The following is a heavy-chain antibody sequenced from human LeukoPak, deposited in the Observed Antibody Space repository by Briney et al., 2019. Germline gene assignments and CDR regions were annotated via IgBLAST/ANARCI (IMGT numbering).Heavy chain of an antibody. CDR3: ARGYLGVRFLERDAFDI. CDR2: INHSGST. CDR1: GGSISSGGYY. J-gene: IGHJ3*02. V-gene: IGHV4-39*07. D-gene: IGHD3-3*01. Sequence: SETLSLTCTVSGGSISSGGYYWSWIRQPPGKGLEWIGEINHSGSTNYNPSHKSRVTISVDTSKNQFSLKLSSVTAADTAVYYCARGYLGVRFLERDAFDIWGQGTMVTVSS.